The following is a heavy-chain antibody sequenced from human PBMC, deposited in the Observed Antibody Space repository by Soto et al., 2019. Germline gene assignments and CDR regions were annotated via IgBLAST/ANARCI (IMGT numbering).Heavy chain of an antibody. J-gene: IGHJ5*02. CDR2: IYYSGST. CDR1: GGSISSYY. D-gene: IGHD6-19*01. Sequence: SLTCTVSGGSISSYYWSWIRQPPGKGLEWIGYIYYSGSTNYNPSLKSRVTISVDTSKNQFSLKLSSVTAADTAVYYCARVGGSGWNFDPWGQGILVTVS. CDR3: ARVGGSGWNFDP. V-gene: IGHV4-59*01.